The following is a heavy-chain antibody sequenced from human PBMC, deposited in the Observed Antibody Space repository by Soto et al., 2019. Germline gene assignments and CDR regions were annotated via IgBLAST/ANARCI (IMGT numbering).Heavy chain of an antibody. CDR3: ARGPLGAGSGWRRDFDY. J-gene: IGHJ4*02. Sequence: PSETLSLTCAFYGWSFSGYYWSWIRQPPGKGLEWIGKINHSGSTNYNPSLKSRVTISVDTSKNQFSLKLSSVTAADTAVYYCARGPLGAGSGWRRDFDYWGQGTLVTVSS. CDR2: INHSGST. CDR1: GWSFSGYY. V-gene: IGHV4-34*01. D-gene: IGHD6-19*01.